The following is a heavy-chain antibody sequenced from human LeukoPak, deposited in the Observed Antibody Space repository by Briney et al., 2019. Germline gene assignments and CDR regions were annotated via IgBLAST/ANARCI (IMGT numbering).Heavy chain of an antibody. Sequence: SETLSLTCAVYGGSFSGYYWSWIRQPPGKGLEWIGEINHSGSTNYNPSLKSRVTISVDTSKNQFSLKLSSVTAADTAVYYCARVGGYSGYDYGSRRSYNWFDPWGQGTLVTVSS. CDR3: ARVGGYSGYDYGSRRSYNWFDP. V-gene: IGHV4-34*01. J-gene: IGHJ5*02. CDR2: INHSGST. D-gene: IGHD5-12*01. CDR1: GGSFSGYY.